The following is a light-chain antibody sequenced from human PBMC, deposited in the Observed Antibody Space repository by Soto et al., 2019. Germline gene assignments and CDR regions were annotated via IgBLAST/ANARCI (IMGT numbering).Light chain of an antibody. CDR3: LHYYEWPRWT. CDR1: QSVSNN. CDR2: GAS. J-gene: IGKJ1*01. V-gene: IGKV3-15*01. Sequence: EIVMTQSPSTLSVSPWERATLSCRASQSVSNNLAWYQQQPGQAPRLLIYGASTTATGIPARFSGSGTGTEFTLTISSLQPEDFAVYYCLHYYEWPRWTFGQGTKVDIK.